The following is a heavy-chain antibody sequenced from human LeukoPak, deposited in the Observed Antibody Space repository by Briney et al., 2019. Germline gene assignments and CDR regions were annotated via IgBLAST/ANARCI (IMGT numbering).Heavy chain of an antibody. CDR1: GFTFSSYA. J-gene: IGHJ2*01. Sequence: PGGSLRLSCAASGFTFSSYAMHWVRQAPGKGLEYVSAISSNGGSTYYANSVKGRFTISRDNSKNTLYLQMGSLRAEDMAVYYCARERGMATGWYFDLWGRGTLVTVSS. CDR2: ISSNGGST. V-gene: IGHV3-64*01. CDR3: ARERGMATGWYFDL. D-gene: IGHD5-24*01.